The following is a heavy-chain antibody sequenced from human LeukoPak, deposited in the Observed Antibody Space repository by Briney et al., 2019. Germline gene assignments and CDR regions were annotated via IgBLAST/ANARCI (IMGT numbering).Heavy chain of an antibody. J-gene: IGHJ5*02. Sequence: SETLSLTCTVSGGSISSSSYYWGWIRQPPGKGLEWIGSIYYSGSTYYNPSLKSRVTISVDTSKNQFSLKLSSVTAADTAVYYCAAASINYSNYVGSWFDPWGQGTLVTVSS. CDR1: GGSISSSSYY. V-gene: IGHV4-39*07. CDR3: AAASINYSNYVGSWFDP. D-gene: IGHD4-11*01. CDR2: IYYSGST.